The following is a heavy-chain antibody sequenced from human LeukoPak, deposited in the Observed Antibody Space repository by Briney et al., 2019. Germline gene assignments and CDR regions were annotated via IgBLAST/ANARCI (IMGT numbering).Heavy chain of an antibody. V-gene: IGHV4-59*11. CDR1: GGSISGHY. CDR3: ARLHALGAEEFDP. CDR2: IRYSGAI. Sequence: WETLSLTCTVSGGSISGHYWSWIRQSPGKGLEWIGYIRYSGAINYNPYLQSRITISVDMPKNQFSLRLNSVTAADTAVYYCARLHALGAEEFDPWGQGTLVTVSS. J-gene: IGHJ5*02. D-gene: IGHD3-16*01.